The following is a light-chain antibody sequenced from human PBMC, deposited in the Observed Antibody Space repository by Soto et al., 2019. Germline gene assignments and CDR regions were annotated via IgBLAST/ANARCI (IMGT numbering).Light chain of an antibody. J-gene: IGKJ1*01. V-gene: IGKV3-15*01. Sequence: ELVMTQSPATLSVSPGERATPSCRARQSVSSSLSWYQQKPGQAPRLLIDGASTRATGIPARFSGSGSGTEFTLTISILQSEDFAVYYCQQYNNWWTFGQGTKVDI. CDR1: QSVSSS. CDR3: QQYNNWWT. CDR2: GAS.